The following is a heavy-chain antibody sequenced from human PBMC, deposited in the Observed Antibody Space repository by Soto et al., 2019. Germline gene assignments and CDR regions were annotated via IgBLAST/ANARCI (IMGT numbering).Heavy chain of an antibody. D-gene: IGHD3-16*01. CDR2: IYHGGST. CDR3: ARLNRLRNDAFDI. CDR1: GGSISSDYYS. J-gene: IGHJ3*02. Sequence: SEALSLTCAVSGGSISSDYYSWSWIRQPLGKDLEWIGYIYHGGSTYYNPSLRSRVTLSVDTSTNHFSLRLASVTAADTAVYSCARLNRLRNDAFDIWGQGTLVT. V-gene: IGHV4-30-2*01.